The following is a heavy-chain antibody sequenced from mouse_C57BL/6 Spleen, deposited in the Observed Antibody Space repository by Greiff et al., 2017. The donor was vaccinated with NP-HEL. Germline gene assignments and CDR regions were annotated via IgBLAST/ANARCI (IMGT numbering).Heavy chain of an antibody. V-gene: IGHV1-26*01. CDR1: GYTFTDYY. Sequence: EVQLQQSGPELVKPGASVKISCKASGYTFTDYYMNWVKQSHGKSLEWIGDINPNNGGTSYNQKFKGKATLTVDKSSSTAYMELRSLTSEDSAVYYCARGNPYYSNQAWFAYWGQGTLVTVSA. D-gene: IGHD2-5*01. CDR2: INPNNGGT. J-gene: IGHJ3*01. CDR3: ARGNPYYSNQAWFAY.